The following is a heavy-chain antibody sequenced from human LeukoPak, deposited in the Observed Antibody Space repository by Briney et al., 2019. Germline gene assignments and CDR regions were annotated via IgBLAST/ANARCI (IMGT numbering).Heavy chain of an antibody. CDR1: GGSISSYY. Sequence: SETLSLTCTVSGGSISSYYWSWIRQPAGKGLEWIGRIYTSGSTNYNPSLKSRVTMSVDTSKNQFSLKLSSVTAADTAVYYCARDDRPYYDFWSGYSGDYYMDVWGKGTTVTVSS. J-gene: IGHJ6*03. CDR2: IYTSGST. V-gene: IGHV4-4*07. D-gene: IGHD3-3*01. CDR3: ARDDRPYYDFWSGYSGDYYMDV.